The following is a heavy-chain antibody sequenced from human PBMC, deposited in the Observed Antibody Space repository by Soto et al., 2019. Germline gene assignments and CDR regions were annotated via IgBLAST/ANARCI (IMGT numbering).Heavy chain of an antibody. D-gene: IGHD1-26*01. CDR2: INPSGGST. Sequence: VASVKVSCKASGYTFTSYYMHWVRQAPGQGLEWMGIINPSGGSTSYAQKFQGRVTMTRDTSTSTVYMELSSLRSEDTAVYYCARDNRLGGPRGWFDIWGQGTMVTVSS. V-gene: IGHV1-46*03. CDR3: ARDNRLGGPRGWFDI. CDR1: GYTFTSYY. J-gene: IGHJ3*02.